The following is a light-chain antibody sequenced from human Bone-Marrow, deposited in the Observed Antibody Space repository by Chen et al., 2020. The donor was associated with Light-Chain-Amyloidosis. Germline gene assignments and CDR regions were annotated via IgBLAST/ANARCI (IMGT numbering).Light chain of an antibody. J-gene: IGLJ3*02. CDR1: IIDVGSYSL. CDR3: CSYAGSRTWV. CDR2: EGN. Sequence: QSALTQPASVSGSPGQSITISCTGTIIDVGSYSLVSWYQQHSGKAPKLMIYEGNKRPSGVSDRFSGSKSGNTASLTISGLQAEDEADYYCCSYAGSRTWVFGRGTKLTVL. V-gene: IGLV2-23*01.